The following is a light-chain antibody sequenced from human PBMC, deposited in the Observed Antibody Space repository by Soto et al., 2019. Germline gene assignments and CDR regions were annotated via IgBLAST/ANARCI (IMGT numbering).Light chain of an antibody. V-gene: IGKV1-5*03. CDR1: QVISSW. J-gene: IGKJ4*01. Sequence: DIQMTQSPSTLSASVGDRVTITCRASQVISSWLAWYQQKPGKAPKVLIYKTSTLESGVPSRFSGSGSDTEFTLTISSLQPDDSATYYCQQYNSFSLTFGGGTKVEIK. CDR2: KTS. CDR3: QQYNSFSLT.